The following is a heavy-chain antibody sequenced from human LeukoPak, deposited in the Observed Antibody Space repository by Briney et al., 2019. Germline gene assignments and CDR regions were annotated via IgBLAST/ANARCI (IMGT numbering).Heavy chain of an antibody. CDR1: GFTFRSYW. J-gene: IGHJ4*02. CDR2: IKSDGSNT. CDR3: ARDYGYSYDY. V-gene: IGHV3-74*01. Sequence: PGGSLRLSCAASGFTFRSYWMHWVRQAPGKGLVRVSHIKSDGSNTTYADSVKGRFIISRDNAKSTLYLQMNTLRAEDTAVYYCARDYGYSYDYWGQGTVVTVSS. D-gene: IGHD5-18*01.